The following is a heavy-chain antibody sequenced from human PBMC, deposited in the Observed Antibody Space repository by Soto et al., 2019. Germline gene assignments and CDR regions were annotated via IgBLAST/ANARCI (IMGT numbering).Heavy chain of an antibody. Sequence: GGSLRLSCAASGFTFSSYAMSWVRQAPGKGLEWVSAISGSGGSTYYADSVKGRFTISRDNSKNTLYLQMNSLRAEDTAVYYCAKDYSPLITMVRGVMGCYFDYWGQGTLVTVSS. D-gene: IGHD3-10*01. CDR1: GFTFSSYA. CDR2: ISGSGGST. J-gene: IGHJ4*02. V-gene: IGHV3-23*01. CDR3: AKDYSPLITMVRGVMGCYFDY.